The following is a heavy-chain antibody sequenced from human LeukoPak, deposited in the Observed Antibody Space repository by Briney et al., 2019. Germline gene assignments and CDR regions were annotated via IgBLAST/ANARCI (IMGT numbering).Heavy chain of an antibody. CDR3: ARVYYSSSYDYWYFDL. Sequence: TSETKSLTCTVSGGSIRNYYWSWIRQPPGKGLEWIGYIYYSGSTNYNPSLKSRVTISVDTSKNQFSLKRSSVTAADTAVYYCARVYYSSSYDYWYFDLWGRGTLVTVSS. CDR1: GGSIRNYY. V-gene: IGHV4-59*01. J-gene: IGHJ2*01. D-gene: IGHD6-13*01. CDR2: IYYSGST.